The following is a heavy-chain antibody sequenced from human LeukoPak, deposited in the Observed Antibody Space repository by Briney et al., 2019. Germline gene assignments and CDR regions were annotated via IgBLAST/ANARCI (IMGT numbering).Heavy chain of an antibody. J-gene: IGHJ5*02. CDR3: ARFRSSGSYNWFDP. Sequence: GGSLRLSCAASGFTFSSYSMNWVRQAPGKGLEWVSHISSSSSTIYYADSVKGRFTISRDNAKNSLYLQMNSLRDGDTAVYYCARFRSSGSYNWFDPWGQGTLVTVSS. D-gene: IGHD1-26*01. CDR1: GFTFSSYS. V-gene: IGHV3-48*02. CDR2: ISSSSSTI.